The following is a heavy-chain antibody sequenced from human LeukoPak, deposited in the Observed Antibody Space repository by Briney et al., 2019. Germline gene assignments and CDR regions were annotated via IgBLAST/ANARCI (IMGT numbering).Heavy chain of an antibody. CDR2: ISAYNGNT. J-gene: IGHJ4*02. V-gene: IGHV1-18*04. CDR1: GYTFTGNY. Sequence: ASVKVSCKASGYTFTGNYIQWVRQAPGQGLEWMGWISAYNGNTNYAQKLQGRVTMTTDTSTSTAYMELRSLRSDDTAVYYCARGGSSWYGNYFDYWGQGTLVTVSS. D-gene: IGHD6-13*01. CDR3: ARGGSSWYGNYFDY.